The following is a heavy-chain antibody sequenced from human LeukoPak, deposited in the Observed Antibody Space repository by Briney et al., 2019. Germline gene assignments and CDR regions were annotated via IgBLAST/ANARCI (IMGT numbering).Heavy chain of an antibody. CDR1: GFTFDDHG. CDR3: AKRHGDYFDY. J-gene: IGHJ4*02. D-gene: IGHD4-17*01. V-gene: IGHV3-20*04. CDR2: INWNGGRT. Sequence: PGGSLRLSCAASGFTFDDHGMSWVRQAPGKGLEWVSGINWNGGRTGYADSVKGRFTISRDNSKNTLYLQMNSLRAEDTAVYYCAKRHGDYFDYWGQGTLVTVSS.